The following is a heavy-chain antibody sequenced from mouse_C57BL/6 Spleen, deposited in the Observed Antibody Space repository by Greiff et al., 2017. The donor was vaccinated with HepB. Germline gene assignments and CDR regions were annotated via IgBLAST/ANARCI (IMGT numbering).Heavy chain of an antibody. J-gene: IGHJ4*01. CDR1: GYSITSGYY. V-gene: IGHV3-6*01. Sequence: DVQLQESGPGLVKPSQSLSLTCSVTGYSITSGYYWNWIRQFPGNKLEWMGYISYDGSNNYNPSLKNRISITRDTSKNQFFLKLNSVTTEDTATYYCAREGYYGTYYYAMDYWGQGTSVTVSS. CDR3: AREGYYGTYYYAMDY. D-gene: IGHD1-1*01. CDR2: ISYDGSN.